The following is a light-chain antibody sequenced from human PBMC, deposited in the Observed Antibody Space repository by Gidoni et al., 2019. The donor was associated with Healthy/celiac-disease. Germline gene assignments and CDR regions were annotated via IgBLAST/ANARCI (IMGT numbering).Light chain of an antibody. Sequence: QSVLTQPPSASGTPGQRVTISCSGSSSNIGSNTVNWYQQLPGTAPKLLIYSNNQRPSGVPARFSGSKSGTSASLAISGLPSEDEADYSCAAWDDSLNWVFGGGTKLTVL. CDR3: AAWDDSLNWV. V-gene: IGLV1-44*01. J-gene: IGLJ3*02. CDR2: SNN. CDR1: SSNIGSNT.